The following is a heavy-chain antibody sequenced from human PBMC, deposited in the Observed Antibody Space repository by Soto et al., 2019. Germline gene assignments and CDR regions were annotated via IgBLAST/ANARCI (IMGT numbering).Heavy chain of an antibody. CDR2: IYSGGST. V-gene: IGHV3-66*01. Sequence: EVQLVESGGGLVQPGGSLRLSCAASGFTVSSNYMSWVRQAPGKGLEWVSVIYSGGSTYYADSVKGRFTISRDNSKNTLYLQMNSLRAEDTAVYYCARENVGFLDINYFDYWGQGTLVTVSS. CDR1: GFTVSSNY. J-gene: IGHJ4*02. CDR3: ARENVGFLDINYFDY. D-gene: IGHD3-3*02.